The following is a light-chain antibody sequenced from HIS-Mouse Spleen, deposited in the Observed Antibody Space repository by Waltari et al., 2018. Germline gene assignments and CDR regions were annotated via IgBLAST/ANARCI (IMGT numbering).Light chain of an antibody. CDR2: EDS. V-gene: IGLV3-10*01. CDR1: ALPKKY. J-gene: IGLJ2*01. CDR3: YSTDSSGNHRV. Sequence: SYELTQPPSVSVSPGQTARITCSGDALPKKYAYWYQKKSGQAPVLVIYEDSKRPSGISERFSGSSSGTMATLTISGAQVEDEADYYCYSTDSSGNHRVFGGGTKLTVL.